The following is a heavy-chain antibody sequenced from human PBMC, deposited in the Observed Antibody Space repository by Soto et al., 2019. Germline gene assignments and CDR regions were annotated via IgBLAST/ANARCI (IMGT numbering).Heavy chain of an antibody. J-gene: IGHJ4*02. CDR2: IYYSGST. D-gene: IGHD2-2*01. CDR3: ARAFLVPAATEGHFDY. V-gene: IGHV4-30-4*01. Sequence: SETLSLTCTVSGGSISSGDYYWSWIRQPPGKGLEWIGYIYYSGSTYYNPPLKSRVTISVDTSKNQFSLKLSSVTAADTAVYYCARAFLVPAATEGHFDYWGQGTLVTVSS. CDR1: GGSISSGDYY.